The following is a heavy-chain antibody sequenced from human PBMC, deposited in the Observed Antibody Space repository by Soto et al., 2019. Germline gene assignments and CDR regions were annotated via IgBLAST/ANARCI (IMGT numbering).Heavy chain of an antibody. V-gene: IGHV4-59*01. J-gene: IGHJ2*01. D-gene: IGHD5-12*01. CDR1: GGSISSYY. CDR3: ARVSTITGWYFDL. Sequence: QVQLQESGPGLVKPSETLSLTCTVSGGSISSYYWSWIRQPPGKGLEWIGYIYYSGSTNYNPSLKSRVPISVDTSNNQFYLKLSSVTAADTAVYYCARVSTITGWYFDLWGRGTLVTVSS. CDR2: IYYSGST.